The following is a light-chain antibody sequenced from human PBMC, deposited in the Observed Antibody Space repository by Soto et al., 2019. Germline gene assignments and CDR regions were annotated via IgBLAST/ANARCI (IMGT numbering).Light chain of an antibody. V-gene: IGKV3-20*01. CDR3: QQYGSSLST. Sequence: EIVLTQSPGTLSLSPGETATLSCRASQTISSSYLAWYQQKPGQAPRLLIYGAFSRATGIPDRFSGSGSGTDFTLTISRREPEDTEVYYIQQYGSSLSTFVQGAKVEIK. CDR2: GAF. J-gene: IGKJ1*01. CDR1: QTISSSY.